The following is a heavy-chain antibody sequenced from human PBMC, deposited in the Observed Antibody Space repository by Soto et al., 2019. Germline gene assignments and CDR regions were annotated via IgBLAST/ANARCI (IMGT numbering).Heavy chain of an antibody. CDR2: LSYDGSNR. Sequence: QEQLVESGGGVVQPGRSLRLSCGATRFIFSTYGMHWVRQAPGKGLEWVAVLSYDGSNRYYRKSVKGRFTISRDDSKNTLYLQMDSLRTEDTATYYCAATSDGYDRDAFDIWGRGTLVTVSS. V-gene: IGHV3-30*03. CDR3: AATSDGYDRDAFDI. CDR1: RFIFSTYG. J-gene: IGHJ3*02. D-gene: IGHD5-12*01.